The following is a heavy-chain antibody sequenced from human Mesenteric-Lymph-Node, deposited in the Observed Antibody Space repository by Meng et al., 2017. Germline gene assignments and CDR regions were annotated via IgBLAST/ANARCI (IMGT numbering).Heavy chain of an antibody. V-gene: IGHV1-8*02. Sequence: ASVKVSCKASGYTFTSFDINWVRQATGQGPDWMGWMNPNSGNTGYAQNFKGRLTVTRDTSTSTVYMKLSSLGSEDTAIYYCAREDISITCCSFDYWGQGTLVTVSS. CDR3: AREDISITCCSFDY. CDR2: MNPNSGNT. J-gene: IGHJ4*02. CDR1: GYTFTSFD. D-gene: IGHD2-2*01.